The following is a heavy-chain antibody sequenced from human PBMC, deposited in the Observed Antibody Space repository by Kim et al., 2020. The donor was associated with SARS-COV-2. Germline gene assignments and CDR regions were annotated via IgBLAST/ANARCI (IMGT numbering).Heavy chain of an antibody. D-gene: IGHD3-10*01. CDR1: GGSISSSSYY. J-gene: IGHJ6*02. CDR2: IYYSGST. CDR3: ATYYYGSGSYSPLYYYYGMDV. Sequence: SETLSLTCTVSGGSISSSSYYWGWIRQPPGKGLEWIGSIYYSGSTYYNPSLKSRVTISVDTSKNQFSLKLSSVTAADTAVYYCATYYYGSGSYSPLYYYYGMDVWGQGTTVTVSS. V-gene: IGHV4-39*01.